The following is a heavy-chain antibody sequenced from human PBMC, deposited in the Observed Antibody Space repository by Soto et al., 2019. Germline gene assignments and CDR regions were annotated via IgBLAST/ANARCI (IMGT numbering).Heavy chain of an antibody. Sequence: QVQLVQSGAEVKKPGSSVRVSCKASGGSFRNYGITWVRQSPGQGLEWMGGIMPVFGTAVYAQKFQGRVTISADELTTTASLELSSLSSDDTDVYFCARARDYDLLTAREYALDVWGQGPTVTV. CDR2: IMPVFGTA. CDR1: GGSFRNYG. D-gene: IGHD3-9*01. V-gene: IGHV1-69*01. J-gene: IGHJ6*02. CDR3: ARARDYDLLTAREYALDV.